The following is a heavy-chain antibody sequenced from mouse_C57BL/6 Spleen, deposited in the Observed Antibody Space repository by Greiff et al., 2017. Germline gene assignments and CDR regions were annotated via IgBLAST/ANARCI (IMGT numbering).Heavy chain of an antibody. CDR1: GFTFSSYT. Sequence: EVKLMESGGGLVKPGGSLKLSCAASGFTFSSYTMSWVRQTPEKRLEWVATISGGGGNTYYPDSVKGRFTISRDNAKNTLYLQMSSLRSEDTALYYCARQGEDGYFAYWGQGTLVTVSA. D-gene: IGHD2-3*01. J-gene: IGHJ3*01. V-gene: IGHV5-9*01. CDR3: ARQGEDGYFAY. CDR2: ISGGGGNT.